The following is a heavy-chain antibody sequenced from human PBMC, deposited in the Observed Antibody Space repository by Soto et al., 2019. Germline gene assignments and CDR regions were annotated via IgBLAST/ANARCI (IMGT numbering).Heavy chain of an antibody. CDR1: GGTFSSYA. V-gene: IGHV1-69*06. Sequence: ASVKVSCEASGGTFSSYAISWVRQAPGQGLEWMGGIIPIFGTANYAQKFQGRVTITADKSTSTAYMELSSLRSEDTAVYYCARPEMNDSSGYHMSDHLGIWPPGTSVSV. CDR2: IIPIFGTA. D-gene: IGHD3-22*01. CDR3: ARPEMNDSSGYHMSDHLGI. J-gene: IGHJ3*02.